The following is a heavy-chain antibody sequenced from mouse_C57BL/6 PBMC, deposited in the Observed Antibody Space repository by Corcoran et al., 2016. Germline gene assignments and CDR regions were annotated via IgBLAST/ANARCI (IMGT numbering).Heavy chain of an antibody. J-gene: IGHJ2*01. D-gene: IGHD1-1*01. CDR1: GFNITDYY. CDR2: IDPEDGDT. Sequence: EVQLQQSGAELVRPGASVKLSCTASGFNITDYYMHWVKQRPEQGLEWIGRIDPEDGDTEYAPEFQGKATMTADTSSNTAYLQLSSLTSEDTAVYYCTLIYYYGSSFFDYWGQGTTLTVSS. CDR3: TLIYYYGSSFFDY. V-gene: IGHV14-1*01.